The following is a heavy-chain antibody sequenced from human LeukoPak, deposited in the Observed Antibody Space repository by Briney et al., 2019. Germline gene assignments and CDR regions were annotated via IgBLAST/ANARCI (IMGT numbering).Heavy chain of an antibody. V-gene: IGHV4-59*08. CDR1: GDSTSNYY. CDR3: ARGRPPY. J-gene: IGHJ1*01. CDR2: IYYNGST. Sequence: SETLSLTCTVSGDSTSNYYWSWIRQPPGKGLEWIGYIYYNGSTNYNPSLKSRVTISIDTSKNQFSLKLSSVTAADTAVYYCARGRPPYWGQGTLVTVSS.